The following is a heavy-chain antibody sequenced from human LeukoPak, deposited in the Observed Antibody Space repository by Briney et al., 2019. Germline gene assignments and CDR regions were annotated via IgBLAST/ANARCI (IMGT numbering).Heavy chain of an antibody. V-gene: IGHV1-18*01. Sequence: ASVKVSCKPSGYTFTTYGITWVRKAPGRGLEWIGWVSTYSGFTNYAQKFQGRVTMTRDTSTIAVHMELGSLTSDDTAVYYCARDRQGDYWGQGTLVTVSS. CDR3: ARDRQGDY. CDR2: VSTYSGFT. J-gene: IGHJ4*02. CDR1: GYTFTTYG.